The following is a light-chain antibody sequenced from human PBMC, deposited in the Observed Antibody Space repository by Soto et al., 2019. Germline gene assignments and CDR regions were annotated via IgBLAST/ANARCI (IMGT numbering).Light chain of an antibody. CDR3: QQYNSYWT. CDR2: AAS. V-gene: IGKV1-39*01. J-gene: IGKJ1*01. CDR1: QSISRH. Sequence: DIQMTQSPSSLSASLGDRVTITCRASQSISRHLNWYQQKPGKAPRLLIYAASSLQSGVPSRFSGSGSGTDFILTISSLQPDDFATYYCQQYNSYWTFGQGTKVDIK.